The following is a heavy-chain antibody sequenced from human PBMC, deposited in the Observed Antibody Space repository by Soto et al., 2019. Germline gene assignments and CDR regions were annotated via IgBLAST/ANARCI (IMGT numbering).Heavy chain of an antibody. CDR3: TVWGSGNDFGAA. CDR1: GFTFSDHY. J-gene: IGHJ4*02. D-gene: IGHD3-10*01. CDR2: SKNKADSYTT. V-gene: IGHV3-72*01. Sequence: EVQLVESGGGLVQPGGSLRLSCAASGFTFSDHYMDWVRQAPGKGLEWVGRSKNKADSYTTEYAASVKGRFTISRDGSKNSLFRKIRGLKTEDSTVYYCTVWGSGNDFGAAWGKGLLVTVSS.